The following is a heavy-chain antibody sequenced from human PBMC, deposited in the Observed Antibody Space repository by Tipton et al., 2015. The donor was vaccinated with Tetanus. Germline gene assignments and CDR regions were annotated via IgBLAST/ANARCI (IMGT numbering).Heavy chain of an antibody. J-gene: IGHJ6*02. CDR3: AMRTPYYDFRSGYQGSDYYGMDV. V-gene: IGHV4-4*02. Sequence: TLSLTCAVSGGSISSSNWWSWVRQPPGKGLEWIGEIYHSGSTNYNPSLKSRVTISVDKSKNQFSLKLSSVTAADTAVYYCAMRTPYYDFRSGYQGSDYYGMDVWGQGTTVTVSS. CDR2: IYHSGST. CDR1: GGSISSSNW. D-gene: IGHD3-3*01.